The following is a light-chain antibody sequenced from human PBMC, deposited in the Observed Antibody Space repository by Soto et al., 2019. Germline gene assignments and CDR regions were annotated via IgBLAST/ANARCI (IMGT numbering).Light chain of an antibody. CDR1: QSISRY. V-gene: IGKV1-5*03. J-gene: IGKJ1*01. CDR3: QHYNSYSEA. CDR2: KAS. Sequence: DIQMTQSPSSLSASVGDRVTITCRASQSISRYLNWYQQKPGKAPKLLIYKASTLKSGVPSRFSGSGSGTEFTLTISSLQPDDVAAYYCQHYNSYSEALGQGTKVDIK.